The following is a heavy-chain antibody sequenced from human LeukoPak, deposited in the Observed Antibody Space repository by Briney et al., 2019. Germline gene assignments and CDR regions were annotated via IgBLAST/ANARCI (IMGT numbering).Heavy chain of an antibody. V-gene: IGHV3-43*02. Sequence: GGSLRLSCAVSGFMFDDYAMHWVRQAPGKGLEWVSLISVDGGSTFYADSVKGRFTISRDNNNNSLSLQMNSLTTEDTAFYYCAREQFSHTSNYFDNWGQGLLVTVSS. D-gene: IGHD5-24*01. J-gene: IGHJ4*02. CDR1: GFMFDDYA. CDR2: ISVDGGST. CDR3: AREQFSHTSNYFDN.